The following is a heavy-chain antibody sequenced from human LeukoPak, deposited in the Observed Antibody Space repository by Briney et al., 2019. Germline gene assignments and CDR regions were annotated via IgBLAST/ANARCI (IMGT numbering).Heavy chain of an antibody. Sequence: PSETLSLTCTVSGGSISSGSSDYYWGWIRQPPEKRLEWIGIISDSGRTYYNPSLKSRVTASVDTSKSQFSLNLRSVTAADTAVYHCARQFGSGLWYFDLWGRGTTVTVSS. CDR2: ISDSGRT. V-gene: IGHV4-39*01. CDR1: GGSISSGSSDYY. CDR3: ARQFGSGLWYFDL. D-gene: IGHD3-10*01. J-gene: IGHJ2*01.